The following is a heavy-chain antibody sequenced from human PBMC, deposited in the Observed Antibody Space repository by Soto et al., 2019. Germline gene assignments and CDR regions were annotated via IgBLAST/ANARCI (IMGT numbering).Heavy chain of an antibody. CDR2: IIPILGTV. CDR1: GGTFSSYS. CDR3: ATRVSISGVVISWFDP. V-gene: IGHV1-69*01. Sequence: QVQLVQSGAEVKEPGSSVKVSCKASGGTFSSYSISWVRQAPGQGLEWMGGIIPILGTVKYAQMFQGRLTITADESTSTAYMELSRLKSDDTAVYYCATRVSISGVVISWFDPWGRGTLVTVSS. J-gene: IGHJ5*01. D-gene: IGHD3-3*01.